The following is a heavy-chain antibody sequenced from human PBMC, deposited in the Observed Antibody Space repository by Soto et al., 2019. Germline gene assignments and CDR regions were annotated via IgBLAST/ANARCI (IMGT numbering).Heavy chain of an antibody. CDR3: ARAPKSDYYYYYMDV. CDR1: GGSISSGGYY. CDR2: IYYSGST. Sequence: SETLSLTCTVSGGSISSGGYYWSWIRQHPGKGLEWIGYIYYSGSTYYNPSLKSRVTISVDTSKNQFSLKLSSVTAADTAVYYCARAPKSDYYYYYMDVWGKGTTVTVSS. J-gene: IGHJ6*03. V-gene: IGHV4-31*03.